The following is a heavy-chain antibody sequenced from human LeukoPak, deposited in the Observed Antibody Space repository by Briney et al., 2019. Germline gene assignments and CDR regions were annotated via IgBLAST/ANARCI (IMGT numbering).Heavy chain of an antibody. CDR2: IYSGGST. V-gene: IGHV3-53*01. D-gene: IGHD4-17*01. Sequence: GGSLRLSCAASGFTVSSNYMSWVSQAPGKGLEWVSVIYSGGSTYYADSVKGRFTISRDNSKNTLYLQMNSLRAEDTAVYYCARVFDYGDYGFDYWGQGTLVTVSS. CDR3: ARVFDYGDYGFDY. J-gene: IGHJ4*02. CDR1: GFTVSSNY.